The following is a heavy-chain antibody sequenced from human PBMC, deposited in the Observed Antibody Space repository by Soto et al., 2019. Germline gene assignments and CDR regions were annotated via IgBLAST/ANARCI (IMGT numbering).Heavy chain of an antibody. V-gene: IGHV3-74*01. D-gene: IGHD2-2*01. CDR3: ASGVVPAAKSYYYYGMDV. CDR2: INSDGSST. CDR1: GFTFSSYW. Sequence: EVQLVESGGGLVQPGGSLRLSCAASGFTFSSYWMHWVRQAPGTGLVWVSRINSDGSSTSYADSVKGRFTISRDNAKNTLYLQMNSLRAEDTAVYYCASGVVPAAKSYYYYGMDVWGQGTTVTVSS. J-gene: IGHJ6*02.